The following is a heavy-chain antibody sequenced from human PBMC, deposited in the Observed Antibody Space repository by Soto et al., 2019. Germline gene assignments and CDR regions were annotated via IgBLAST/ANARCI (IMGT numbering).Heavy chain of an antibody. J-gene: IGHJ4*02. V-gene: IGHV3-23*01. D-gene: IGHD4-17*01. CDR1: GFTFGSYA. Sequence: GGSLRLSRAASGFTFGSYAMSWVRQAPGKGLEWVSAISGSGGSTYYADSVKGRFTISRDNSNNTLYLQMNSLRAEDTAVYYCATADDYGAPHFDHWGQVPLVTVAS. CDR3: ATADDYGAPHFDH. CDR2: ISGSGGST.